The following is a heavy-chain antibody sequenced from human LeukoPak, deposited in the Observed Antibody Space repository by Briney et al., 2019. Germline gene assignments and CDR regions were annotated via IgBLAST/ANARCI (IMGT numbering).Heavy chain of an antibody. Sequence: SETLSLTCAVYGGSFSGYYWSWIRQPPGRGLEWIGEINHSGSTNYNPSLKSRVTISVDTSKNQFSPKLSSVPAADTAGYYCASAPRQITIIVAWGQGTLVTVSS. J-gene: IGHJ5*02. CDR1: GGSFSGYY. CDR3: ASAPRQITIIVA. V-gene: IGHV4-34*01. D-gene: IGHD3-22*01. CDR2: INHSGST.